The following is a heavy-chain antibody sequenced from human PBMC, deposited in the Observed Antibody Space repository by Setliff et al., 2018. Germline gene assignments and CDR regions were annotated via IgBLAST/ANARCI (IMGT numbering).Heavy chain of an antibody. J-gene: IGHJ4*02. CDR3: ARHTIAMSTIISYFDY. Sequence: NPSETLSLTCTVSSGSISSDNYYWGWIRQPPGKGLEWIGTLSYNGNAYYTPSLKSRVTISIDTSKNQFSLKLSSVTAADTAVYCCARHTIAMSTIISYFDYWGQGTLVTVSS. CDR2: LSYNGNA. CDR1: SGSISSDNYY. V-gene: IGHV4-39*01. D-gene: IGHD3-10*01.